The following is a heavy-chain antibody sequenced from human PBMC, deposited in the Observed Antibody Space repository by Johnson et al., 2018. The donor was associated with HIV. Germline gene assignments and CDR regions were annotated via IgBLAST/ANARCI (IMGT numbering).Heavy chain of an antibody. CDR2: INSDGSST. J-gene: IGHJ3*02. CDR3: ASLRDAFDI. V-gene: IGHV3-74*02. CDR1: GFTFSTYG. Sequence: ELLVESGGGVVQPGRSLRLSCAASGFTFSTYGMYWVRQAPGKGLVWVSRINSDGSSTSYADSVKGRFTTSRDNAKNTLFLQMNSLRAEDTAVYYCASLRDAFDIWGQGTMVTVSS.